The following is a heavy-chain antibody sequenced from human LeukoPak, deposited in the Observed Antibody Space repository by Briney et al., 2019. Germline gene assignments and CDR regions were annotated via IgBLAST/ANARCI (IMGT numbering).Heavy chain of an antibody. J-gene: IGHJ6*04. CDR2: ISSSGSTI. CDR3: AELGITMIGGV. Sequence: GTLRLSCAASGFTFSSYGMSWVRQAPGKGLEWVSYISSSGSTIYYADSVKGRFTISRDNAKNSLYLQMNSLRAEDTAVYYCAELGITMIGGVWGKGTTVTISS. D-gene: IGHD3-10*02. CDR1: GFTFSSYG. V-gene: IGHV3-48*04.